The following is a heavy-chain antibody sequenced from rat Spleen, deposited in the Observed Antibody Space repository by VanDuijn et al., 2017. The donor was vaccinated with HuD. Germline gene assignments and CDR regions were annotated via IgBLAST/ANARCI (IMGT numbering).Heavy chain of an antibody. CDR1: GFTFSNYY. Sequence: EVQLVESGGGLVQPGRSLKLSCAASGFTFSNYYMAWVRQAPKKGLEWVATISTSGSRTYYPDSVKGRFTISRDNAKSSLYLQMNSLKSEDTATYYCARRDFVYPGITEYYFDYWGQGVMVTVSS. J-gene: IGHJ2*01. V-gene: IGHV5-25*01. D-gene: IGHD1-4*01. CDR2: ISTSGSRT. CDR3: ARRDFVYPGITEYYFDY.